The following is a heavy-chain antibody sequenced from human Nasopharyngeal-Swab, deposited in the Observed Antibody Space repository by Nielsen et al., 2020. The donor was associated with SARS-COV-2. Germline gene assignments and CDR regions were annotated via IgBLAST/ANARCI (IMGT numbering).Heavy chain of an antibody. J-gene: IGHJ4*02. V-gene: IGHV3-11*06. CDR1: GFIFSDNE. CDR3: ARERPVPKSFDF. Sequence: GGSLRLSCVASGFIFSDNEIHWSRQAPGKGLVWVSYISWRRTYPIYIDSGKGRFTISRDNAKNTLYLEVNSLRDDDTAVYYCARERPVPKSFDFWGQGTLVTVSS. CDR2: ISWRRTYP.